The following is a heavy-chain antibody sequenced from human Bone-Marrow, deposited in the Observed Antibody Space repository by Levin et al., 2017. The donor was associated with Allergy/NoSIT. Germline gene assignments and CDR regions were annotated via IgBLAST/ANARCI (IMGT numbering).Heavy chain of an antibody. J-gene: IGHJ1*01. CDR2: IYFDDGK. V-gene: IGHV2-5*02. D-gene: IGHD6-25*01. Sequence: QTLSLTCTLSGFSLTTSGVGVAWIRQPPGKALEWLALIYFDDGKYYSPSLKTRLTITKDTSKNQVVLTLTNVDPVDTGTYYCGRTRGGLVGMFWGQGTLVTVSS. CDR1: GFSLTTSGVG. CDR3: GRTRGGLVGMF.